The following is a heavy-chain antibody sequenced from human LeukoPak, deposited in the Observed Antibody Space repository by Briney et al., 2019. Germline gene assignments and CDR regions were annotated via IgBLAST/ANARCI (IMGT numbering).Heavy chain of an antibody. J-gene: IGHJ3*02. D-gene: IGHD1-26*01. V-gene: IGHV3-53*01. CDR3: ARKQWELGAFDI. CDR2: IYSGGST. CDR1: GFTLSSNY. Sequence: SGGSLRLSCAASGFTLSSNYMSWVRQAPGKGLEWVSVIYSGGSTYYADSVKGRFTISRDNSKNTLYLQMNSLRAEDTAVYYCARKQWELGAFDIWGQGTMVTVSS.